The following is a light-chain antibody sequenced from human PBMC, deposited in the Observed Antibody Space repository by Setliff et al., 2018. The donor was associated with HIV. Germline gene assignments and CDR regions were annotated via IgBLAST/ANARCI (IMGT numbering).Light chain of an antibody. CDR3: QVWDSSSDHYV. V-gene: IGLV3-21*04. CDR1: NIGTKS. J-gene: IGLJ1*01. Sequence: SYELTQRPSVSVAPGKTARITCGGDNIGTKSVHWYQQKPGQAPVVVMYYDHDRPSWIPERFSGSNSGNTATLTISRVEVGDEADYYCQVWDSSSDHYVFGSGTKVTVL. CDR2: YDH.